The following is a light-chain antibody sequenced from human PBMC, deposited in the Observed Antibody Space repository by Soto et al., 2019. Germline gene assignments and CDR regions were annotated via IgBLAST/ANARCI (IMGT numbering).Light chain of an antibody. CDR3: QQYYTTPVT. CDR2: WAS. J-gene: IGKJ1*01. Sequence: DIVMTQSPDSLSVSLGERATINCKSSQTVLHGSNYLAWYQQRVGQPPKLLIYWASTRESGVPDRFSGSGSATVFTLTISSLQAEDVAVYYCQQYYTTPVTFGQGTKVEI. V-gene: IGKV4-1*01. CDR1: QTVLHGSNY.